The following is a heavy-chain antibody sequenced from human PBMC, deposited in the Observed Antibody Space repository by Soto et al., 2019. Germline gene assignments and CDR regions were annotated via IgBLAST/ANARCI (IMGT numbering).Heavy chain of an antibody. Sequence: HPVGSLRLSCAASGFTFSSYTMHWVRQAPGKGLEWVAVISSDGDKKDFADSVRGRFTISRDNSKNTLFLQMSSVRPEDSAVYYCARDIYDSRGYYPYWGQGTLVTVSS. D-gene: IGHD3-22*01. CDR2: ISSDGDKK. CDR3: ARDIYDSRGYYPY. J-gene: IGHJ4*02. CDR1: GFTFSSYT. V-gene: IGHV3-30-3*01.